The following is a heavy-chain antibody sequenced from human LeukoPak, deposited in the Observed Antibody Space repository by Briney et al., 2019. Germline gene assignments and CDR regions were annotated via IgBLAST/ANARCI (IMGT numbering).Heavy chain of an antibody. CDR1: GYSFTNYW. CDR3: AIGRDGYNLYLDY. D-gene: IGHD5-24*01. J-gene: IGHJ4*02. Sequence: GESLKISCQGSGYSFTNYWIGWVRQMPGKGLEWMGIMYPGDSHTRYSPSFQGQVTISADRSISTAYLQWSSLKASDTAMYYCAIGRDGYNLYLDYWGQGTLVTVSS. V-gene: IGHV5-51*01. CDR2: MYPGDSHT.